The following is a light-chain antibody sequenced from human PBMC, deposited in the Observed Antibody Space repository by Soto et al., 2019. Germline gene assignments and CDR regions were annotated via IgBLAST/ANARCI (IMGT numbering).Light chain of an antibody. CDR1: QSVSSN. V-gene: IGKV3-15*01. J-gene: IGKJ1*01. CDR2: GAS. CDR3: QQYNNWPRT. Sequence: EIVLTQSPGTLSLSPGERAPLSCRASQSVSSNLAWYQQKPGQAPRLIIYGASTRATGIPARFSGGGSGTELTLTISSLQSEDFAVYYCQQYNNWPRTFGQGTKVDIK.